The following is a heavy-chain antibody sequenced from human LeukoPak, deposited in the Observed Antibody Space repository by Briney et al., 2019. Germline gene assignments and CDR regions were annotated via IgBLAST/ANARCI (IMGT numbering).Heavy chain of an antibody. D-gene: IGHD5-24*01. V-gene: IGHV3-30-3*01. Sequence: PGGSLRLSCAASGFTFSSYAMHWVRQAPGKGLEWVAVISYDGSNKYYADSVKGRFTISRDNSKNTLYLQMNSLRAEDTAVYYCARGRDGYNYESVHGDYWGQGTLVTVSS. CDR1: GFTFSSYA. J-gene: IGHJ4*02. CDR2: ISYDGSNK. CDR3: ARGRDGYNYESVHGDY.